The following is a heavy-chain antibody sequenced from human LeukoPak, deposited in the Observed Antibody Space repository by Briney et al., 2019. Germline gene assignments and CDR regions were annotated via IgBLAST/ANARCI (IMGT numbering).Heavy chain of an antibody. CDR2: IYSGGST. J-gene: IGHJ4*02. CDR3: AREGSSGYYGY. D-gene: IGHD3-22*01. V-gene: IGHV3-66*02. Sequence: TGGSLRLSCAASGFTFSNAWMSWVRQAPGKGLEWVSVIYSGGSTYYADSVKGRFTISRDNSKNTLYLQMNSLRAEDTAVYYCAREGSSGYYGYWGQGTLVTVSS. CDR1: GFTFSNAW.